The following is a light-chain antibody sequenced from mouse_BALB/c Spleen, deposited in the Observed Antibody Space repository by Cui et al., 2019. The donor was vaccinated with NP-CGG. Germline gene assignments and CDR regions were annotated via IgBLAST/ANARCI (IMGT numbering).Light chain of an antibody. J-gene: IGLJ1*01. CDR2: GTN. CDR1: TGAVTTSNY. Sequence: QAVVTQESALTISPGETVTLTCRSSTGAVTTSNYANWVQEKPDHLFTGLIGGTNNRAPGVPARFSGSLIGDKAALTITGAQTEDEAIYFCALWYSNHWVFGGGTKVTVL. CDR3: ALWYSNHWV. V-gene: IGLV1*01.